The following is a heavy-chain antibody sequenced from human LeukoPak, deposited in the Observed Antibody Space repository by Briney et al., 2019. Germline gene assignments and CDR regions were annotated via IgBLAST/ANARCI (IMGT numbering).Heavy chain of an antibody. CDR1: GYTFTGYY. J-gene: IGHJ4*02. Sequence: GASVKVSCKASGYTFTGYYMHWVRQAPGQGLEWMGWINPNSGGTNYAQKFQGRVTMTRDTSISTAYMELSRLRSDDTAVYYCARGGSRSYYKLAFGYWGQGTLVTVSS. V-gene: IGHV1-2*02. D-gene: IGHD3-10*01. CDR2: INPNSGGT. CDR3: ARGGSRSYYKLAFGY.